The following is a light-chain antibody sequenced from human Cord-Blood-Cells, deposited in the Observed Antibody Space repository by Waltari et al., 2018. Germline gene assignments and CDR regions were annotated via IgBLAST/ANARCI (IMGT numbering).Light chain of an antibody. CDR1: RSDVGGYNY. V-gene: IGLV2-14*01. CDR3: SSYTSSSTLVV. Sequence: QSALTQPASVSGSPGQSITLYCTGTRSDVGGYNYVSWYQQHPGKAPKLMIYEVSNRPSGVSNRFSSSKSGNTASLTISGLQAEDEADYYCSSYTSSSTLVVFGGGTKLTVL. J-gene: IGLJ2*01. CDR2: EVS.